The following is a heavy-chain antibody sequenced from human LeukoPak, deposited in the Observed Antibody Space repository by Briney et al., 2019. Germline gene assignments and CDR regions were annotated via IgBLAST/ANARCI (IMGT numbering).Heavy chain of an antibody. CDR1: GGSISSGGYY. V-gene: IGHV4-31*03. CDR2: VYYSGST. J-gene: IGHJ4*02. D-gene: IGHD3-10*01. Sequence: PSQTLSLTCTVSGGSISSGGYYWSWIRQHPGKGLEWIGYVYYSGSTYYNPSLKSRVTISVDTSTNQFSLKLSSVTAADTAVYYCARGIGITMVRGVIMGFDYWGQGTLVTVSS. CDR3: ARGIGITMVRGVIMGFDY.